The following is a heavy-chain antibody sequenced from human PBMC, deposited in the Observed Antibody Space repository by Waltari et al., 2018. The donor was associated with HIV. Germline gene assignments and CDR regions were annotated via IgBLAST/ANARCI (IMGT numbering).Heavy chain of an antibody. J-gene: IGHJ4*02. CDR2: ISYDGSKK. V-gene: IGHV3-30*18. Sequence: QVQLVESGGGVVQPGRSVILSCAVSGLIFSYYGMHWLRKAPGKGLEWVTVISYDGSKKYYADSMKGRFTISRDNSRDTLELQMNSLRADDAATYYCAKATGGESWAFDYWGQGTLVTVSS. D-gene: IGHD3-16*01. CDR3: AKATGGESWAFDY. CDR1: GLIFSYYG.